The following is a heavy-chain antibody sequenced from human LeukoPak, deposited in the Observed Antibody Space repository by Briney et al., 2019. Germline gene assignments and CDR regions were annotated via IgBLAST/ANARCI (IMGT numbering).Heavy chain of an antibody. CDR3: ARGMVRGVSAFDY. D-gene: IGHD3-10*01. CDR2: IYSGDST. CDR1: GFTVSSNY. V-gene: IGHV3-53*01. Sequence: GGSLRLSCAASGFTVSSNYMSWVRQAPGKGLEWASVIYSGDSTYYADSVKGRFTISRDNSKNTLYLQMNSLRAEDTAVYYCARGMVRGVSAFDYWGQGTLVTVSS. J-gene: IGHJ4*02.